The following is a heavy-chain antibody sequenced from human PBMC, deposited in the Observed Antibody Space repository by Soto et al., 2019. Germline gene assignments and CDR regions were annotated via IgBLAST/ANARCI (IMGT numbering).Heavy chain of an antibody. J-gene: IGHJ4*02. V-gene: IGHV2-5*01. CDR3: AHGSGWLSDY. CDR2: IYWNDDN. D-gene: IGHD6-19*01. CDR1: GFSLSSTAVG. Sequence: QITLKESGPPLVKPTQTLTLTCTFSGFSLSSTAVGVNWIRQPPGKALEWLALIYWNDDNQYSPSLKSRLTITKDTSKNQVVLTMTNMDPVDTATYYCAHGSGWLSDYWGQGTLVTVSS.